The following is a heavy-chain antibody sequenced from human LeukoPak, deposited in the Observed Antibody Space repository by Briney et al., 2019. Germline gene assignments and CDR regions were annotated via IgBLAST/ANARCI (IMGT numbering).Heavy chain of an antibody. Sequence: SETLSLTCAVYGGSFSGYYWSWIRQPPGKGLEWIGEINHSGSTNYNPSLKSRVTISVDTSKNQFSLKLSSVTAADTAVYYCARLLGGYWGQGTLVTVSS. D-gene: IGHD2/OR15-2a*01. CDR2: INHSGST. J-gene: IGHJ4*02. V-gene: IGHV4-34*01. CDR3: ARLLGGY. CDR1: GGSFSGYY.